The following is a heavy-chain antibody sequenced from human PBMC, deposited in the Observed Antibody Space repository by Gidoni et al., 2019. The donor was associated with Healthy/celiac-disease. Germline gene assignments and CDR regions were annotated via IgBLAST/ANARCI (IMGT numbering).Heavy chain of an antibody. D-gene: IGHD2-15*01. CDR1: GFTFSSSA. CDR3: AKLIGYCSGGSCFDAFDI. V-gene: IGHV3-23*04. J-gene: IGHJ3*02. CDR2: ISGSGGST. Sequence: EVQLVESGGGLVQPGGSLRLSCAASGFTFSSSAMSWVRQAPGKGLEWVSAISGSGGSTYYADSVKGRFTISRDNSKNTLYLQMNSLRAEDTAVYYCAKLIGYCSGGSCFDAFDIWGQGTMVTVSS.